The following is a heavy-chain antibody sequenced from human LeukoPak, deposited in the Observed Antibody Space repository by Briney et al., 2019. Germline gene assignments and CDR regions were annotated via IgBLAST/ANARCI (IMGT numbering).Heavy chain of an antibody. Sequence: GGSLRLSCAASGFTFSSYAMSWVRQAPGKGLEWVSVIYSGGTIYYADSVKGRFTISRDNSKNTLYLQMNSLRAEDTAVYYCAREGSYGGSTMWYFDYWGQGTLVTVSS. CDR2: IYSGGTI. CDR3: AREGSYGGSTMWYFDY. D-gene: IGHD2-2*01. J-gene: IGHJ4*02. CDR1: GFTFSSYA. V-gene: IGHV3-53*01.